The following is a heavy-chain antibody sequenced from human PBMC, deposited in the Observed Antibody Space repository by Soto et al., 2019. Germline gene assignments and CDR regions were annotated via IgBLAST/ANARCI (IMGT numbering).Heavy chain of an antibody. Sequence: ASVKVSCKASGYTFTSYGISWVRQAPGQGLEWMGWISAYNGNTNYAQKLQGRVTMTTDTSTSTAYMELRSLRSDDTAVYYCARVQSTLMYNWFDPWDQGTLVTVSS. CDR3: ARVQSTLMYNWFDP. CDR1: GYTFTSYG. D-gene: IGHD2-2*01. V-gene: IGHV1-18*01. J-gene: IGHJ5*02. CDR2: ISAYNGNT.